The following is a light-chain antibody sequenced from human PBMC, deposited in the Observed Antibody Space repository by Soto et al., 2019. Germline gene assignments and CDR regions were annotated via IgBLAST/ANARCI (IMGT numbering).Light chain of an antibody. Sequence: QSVLTQPPSVSGAPGQRVTIPCTGSSSNLGAAYDVHWYQQLRGAAPKLLIYGNNRRPSGVPDRFSGSKSGTSASLTITGLQAEDEADYYCQSYDISLSAAVFGGGTKVTVL. CDR1: SSNLGAAYD. J-gene: IGLJ2*01. CDR2: GNN. CDR3: QSYDISLSAAV. V-gene: IGLV1-40*01.